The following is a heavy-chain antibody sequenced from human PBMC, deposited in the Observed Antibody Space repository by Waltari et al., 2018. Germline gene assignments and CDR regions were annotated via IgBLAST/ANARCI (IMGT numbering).Heavy chain of an antibody. V-gene: IGHV3-74*01. J-gene: IGHJ4*02. CDR3: VRDLR. CDR2: IKSDGSNT. CDR1: GFTFSRYY. Sequence: EVQLVESGGGLVQPGGSLRLSCAASGFTFSRYYMHWVRQAPGKGLVWVARIKSDGSNTTYADSVKGRFTISSDNAKNTVYLQMNSLRVEDTAVYYCVRDLRWGQGTLVTVSS.